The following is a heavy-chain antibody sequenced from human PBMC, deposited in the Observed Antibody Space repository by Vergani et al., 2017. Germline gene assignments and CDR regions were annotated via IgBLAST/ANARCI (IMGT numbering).Heavy chain of an antibody. CDR2: VNQDGSEK. CDR3: VRVPLIRRGAGNYGINNYHGMDV. J-gene: IGHJ6*02. D-gene: IGHD3-10*01. CDR1: GFISSSFW. V-gene: IGHV3-7*01. Sequence: EGQLVESGGDWVQRGGSLTLSCAASGFISSSFWMSWVPQAPGKGLEWVANVNQDGSEKYYVESVRGGFTISRDNAKNSIYLQMNRLRAEDTAVYFCVRVPLIRRGAGNYGINNYHGMDVWGQGTTVIVSS.